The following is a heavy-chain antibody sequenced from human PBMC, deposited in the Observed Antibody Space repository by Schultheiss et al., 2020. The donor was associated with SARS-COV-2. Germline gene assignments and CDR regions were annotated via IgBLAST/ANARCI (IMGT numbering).Heavy chain of an antibody. D-gene: IGHD4-17*01. J-gene: IGHJ4*02. CDR1: GGSFSGYY. V-gene: IGHV4-59*08. CDR2: IYYSGST. Sequence: GSLRLSCAVYGGSFSGYYWSWIRQPPGKGLEWIGYIYYSGSTNYNPSLKSRVTISVDTSKNQFSLKLSSVTAADTAVYYCARHSAVTSELDYWGQGTLVTVSS. CDR3: ARHSAVTSELDY.